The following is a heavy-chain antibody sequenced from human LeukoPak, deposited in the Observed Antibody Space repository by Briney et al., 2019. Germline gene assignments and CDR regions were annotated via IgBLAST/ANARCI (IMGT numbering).Heavy chain of an antibody. Sequence: SETLSLTCTVSGGSINSISYYWGWIRQPPGKGLEWIGNIYYSGNTQYNPSFKSRVIIFVDTSKNQFSLNLISVTAADTAVYYCARSIHPKNPQYYYGMDVWGQGTTVTVSS. D-gene: IGHD1-14*01. CDR3: ARSIHPKNPQYYYGMDV. V-gene: IGHV4-39*01. CDR1: GGSINSISYY. CDR2: IYYSGNT. J-gene: IGHJ6*02.